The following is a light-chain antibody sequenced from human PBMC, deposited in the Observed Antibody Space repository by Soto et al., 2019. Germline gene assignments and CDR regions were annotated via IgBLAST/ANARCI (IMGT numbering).Light chain of an antibody. Sequence: DIQMTQSPSTLSASVGDRVIITCRASQSVSSWLAWYQQKPGKAPNLLIYDASSLESGVPSRFSGSGSGTEFTLTISSLQHDDFATYYCQQYQSPWTFGQGTKVEIK. CDR2: DAS. J-gene: IGKJ1*01. CDR3: QQYQSPWT. V-gene: IGKV1-5*01. CDR1: QSVSSW.